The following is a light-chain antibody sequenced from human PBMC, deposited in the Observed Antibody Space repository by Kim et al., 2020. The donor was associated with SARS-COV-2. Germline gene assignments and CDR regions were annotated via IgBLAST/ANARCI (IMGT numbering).Light chain of an antibody. J-gene: IGKJ2*01. Sequence: DIQMTQSPSTLSASVGDRVTITCRASQSIDRWLAWYQQKPGTAPNLLIYDASRLQSGVPSKFSGSGSGTEFTLTISSLQPDDSATYFCQQYRTYCSFGQGTKLEIK. CDR2: DAS. CDR1: QSIDRW. CDR3: QQYRTYCS. V-gene: IGKV1-5*03.